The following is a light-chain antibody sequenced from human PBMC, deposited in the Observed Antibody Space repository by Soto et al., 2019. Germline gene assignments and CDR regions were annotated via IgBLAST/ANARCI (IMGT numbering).Light chain of an antibody. V-gene: IGKV4-1*01. Sequence: DIVMTQSPDSLAASLGERATINCKSSQSVLYDSNNKNYLAWYQLKPRQPPKLLISWSSTRESGVPDRFSGSGSGTDFTLTISSLQAEDVAIYYCQQYYVTPLTFGRGTKVEIK. CDR3: QQYYVTPLT. J-gene: IGKJ4*01. CDR1: QSVLYDSNNKNY. CDR2: WSS.